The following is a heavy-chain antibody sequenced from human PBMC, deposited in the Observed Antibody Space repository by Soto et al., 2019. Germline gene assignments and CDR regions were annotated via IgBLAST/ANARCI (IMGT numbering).Heavy chain of an antibody. V-gene: IGHV3-9*01. CDR1: GFTFDDYA. CDR3: AKGSYSSGYSPFDY. J-gene: IGHJ4*02. D-gene: IGHD3-22*01. CDR2: ISWNSGSI. Sequence: GGSLRLSCAASGFTFDDYAMHWVRQAPGKGLEWVSGISWNSGSIGYADSVKGRFTISRDNAKNSLYLQMNSLRAEDTALYYCAKGSYSSGYSPFDYWGQGTLVTVSS.